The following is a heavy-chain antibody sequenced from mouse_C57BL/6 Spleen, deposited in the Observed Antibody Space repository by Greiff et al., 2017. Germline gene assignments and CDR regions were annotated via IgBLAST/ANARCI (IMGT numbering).Heavy chain of an antibody. Sequence: VMLVESGPELVKPGASVKISCKASGYAFSSSWMNWVKQRPGKGLEWIGRIYPGDGDTNYNGKFKGKATLTADKSSSTAYMQLSSLTSEDSAVYFCAGSYDYDDYWGQGTTLTVSS. D-gene: IGHD2-4*01. J-gene: IGHJ2*01. CDR1: GYAFSSSW. CDR2: IYPGDGDT. CDR3: AGSYDYDDY. V-gene: IGHV1-82*01.